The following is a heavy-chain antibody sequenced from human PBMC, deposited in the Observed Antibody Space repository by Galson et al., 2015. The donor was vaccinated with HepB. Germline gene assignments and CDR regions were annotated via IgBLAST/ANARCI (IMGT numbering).Heavy chain of an antibody. V-gene: IGHV4-59*01. J-gene: IGHJ6*02. D-gene: IGHD6-13*01. Sequence: LSLTCTVSGGSISSYYWSWIRQPPGKGLEWIGYIYYSGSTNYNPSLKSRVTISVDTSKNQFSLKLSSVTAADTAVYYCARDFSLAAAGYDYYYGMDVWGQGTTVTVSS. CDR2: IYYSGST. CDR3: ARDFSLAAAGYDYYYGMDV. CDR1: GGSISSYY.